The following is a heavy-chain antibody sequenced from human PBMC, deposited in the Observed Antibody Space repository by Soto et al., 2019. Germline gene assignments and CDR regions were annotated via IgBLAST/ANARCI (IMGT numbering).Heavy chain of an antibody. Sequence: QPQLQESGPGLVKPSETLSLTCTVSGGSISSSSYYWGWISQPPGKGLEWIGRIYYSGSTYYNPSLNSRVTISVDTSKNQFPLTLSSVAAADTAVYYCARHSARGGETWGQGTLVTVSS. CDR1: GGSISSSSYY. V-gene: IGHV4-39*01. D-gene: IGHD3-16*01. CDR3: ARHSARGGET. J-gene: IGHJ5*02. CDR2: IYYSGST.